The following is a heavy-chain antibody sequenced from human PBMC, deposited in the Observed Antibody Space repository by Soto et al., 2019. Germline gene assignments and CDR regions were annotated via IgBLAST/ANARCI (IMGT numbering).Heavy chain of an antibody. CDR1: GGTFSSYA. V-gene: IGHV1-69*13. Sequence: ASVKVSCKASGGTFSSYAISWVRQAPGQGLEWMGGIIPIFGTANYAQKFQGRVTITADESTSTAYMELSSLRSEDTAVYYCAGEGSGWAVCYWGQGTLVTVSS. CDR3: AGEGSGWAVCY. CDR2: IIPIFGTA. J-gene: IGHJ4*02. D-gene: IGHD3-9*01.